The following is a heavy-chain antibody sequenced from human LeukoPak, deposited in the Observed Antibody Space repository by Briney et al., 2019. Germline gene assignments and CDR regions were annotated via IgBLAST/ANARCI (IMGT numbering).Heavy chain of an antibody. J-gene: IGHJ4*02. CDR3: AKGARFGYYFDY. CDR2: ISSSGSTI. V-gene: IGHV3-11*01. Sequence: GGSLRLSCAASGFTFSDYYMSWIRQAPGKGLEWVSYISSSGSTIYYADSVKGRFTISRDNSKNTLYLQMNSLRAEDTAVYYCAKGARFGYYFDYWGQGTLVTVSS. D-gene: IGHD3-10*01. CDR1: GFTFSDYY.